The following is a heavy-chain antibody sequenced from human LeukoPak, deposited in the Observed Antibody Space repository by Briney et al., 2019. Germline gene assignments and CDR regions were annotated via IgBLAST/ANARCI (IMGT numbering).Heavy chain of an antibody. Sequence: PSETLSLTCTVSGGSISSSSYYWGWIRQPPGKGLEWIGSLYYSGSTYYNPSLKSRVTISVDTSKKQFSLKLSSVTAADTAVYYCARGSDHWFDPWGQGTLVTVSS. CDR1: GGSISSSSYY. V-gene: IGHV4-39*01. CDR3: ARGSDHWFDP. J-gene: IGHJ5*02. D-gene: IGHD2-21*02. CDR2: LYYSGST.